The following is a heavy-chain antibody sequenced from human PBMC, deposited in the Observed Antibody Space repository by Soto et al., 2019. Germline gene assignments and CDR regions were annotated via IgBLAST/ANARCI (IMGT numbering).Heavy chain of an antibody. Sequence: PSETLSLTCTVSGGSISSYYWSWIRQPPGKGLEWIGYIYYSGSTNYNPSLKSRVTISVDTSKNQFSLKLSSVTAADTAVYYCARVTSDYGGNSNFDYWGQGTLVTVSS. CDR3: ARVTSDYGGNSNFDY. CDR1: GGSISSYY. D-gene: IGHD4-17*01. CDR2: IYYSGST. V-gene: IGHV4-59*01. J-gene: IGHJ4*02.